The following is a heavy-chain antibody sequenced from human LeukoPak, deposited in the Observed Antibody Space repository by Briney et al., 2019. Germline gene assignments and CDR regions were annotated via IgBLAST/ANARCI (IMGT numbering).Heavy chain of an antibody. Sequence: GGSLRLSCAASGFTFSSYEMNWVRQAPEKGLEWVSYISSSGSTIYYADSVKGRFTISRDNAKNSLYLQMNSLRAEDTAVYYCARGNGDGDAFDIWGQGTMVTVSS. J-gene: IGHJ3*02. V-gene: IGHV3-48*03. CDR2: ISSSGSTI. CDR1: GFTFSSYE. CDR3: ARGNGDGDAFDI. D-gene: IGHD2-8*01.